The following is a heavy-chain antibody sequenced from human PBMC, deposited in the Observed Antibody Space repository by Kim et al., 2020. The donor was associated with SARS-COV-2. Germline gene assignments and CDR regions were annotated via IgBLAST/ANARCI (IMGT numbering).Heavy chain of an antibody. V-gene: IGHV3-48*01. CDR1: GFTFRTYN. CDR2: ITLSTTTI. J-gene: IGHJ3*01. Sequence: GGSLRLSCAASGFTFRTYNMHWVRQAPGKGLEWISYITLSTTTIYYADSVKGRFTISRDNAENSLYLQMNSLTPEDTAVYYCAREATYSTSWTTLDFWG. D-gene: IGHD2-2*01. CDR3: AREATYSTSWTTLDF.